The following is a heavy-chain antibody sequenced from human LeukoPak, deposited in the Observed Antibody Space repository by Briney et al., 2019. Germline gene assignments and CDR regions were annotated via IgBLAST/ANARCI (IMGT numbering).Heavy chain of an antibody. CDR2: ISGSGGST. CDR1: GFTFSSYA. CDR3: AKELYSSSWYWANWFDP. Sequence: PGGSLRLSCAASGFTFSSYAMSWVRQAPEKGLEWVSAISGSGGSTYYADSVKGRFTISRDNSKNTLYLQMNSLRAEDTAVYYCAKELYSSSWYWANWFDPWGQGTLVTVSS. J-gene: IGHJ5*02. V-gene: IGHV3-23*01. D-gene: IGHD6-13*01.